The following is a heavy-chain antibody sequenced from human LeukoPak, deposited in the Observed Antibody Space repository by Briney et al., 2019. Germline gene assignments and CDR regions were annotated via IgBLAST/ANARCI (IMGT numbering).Heavy chain of an antibody. D-gene: IGHD7-27*01. V-gene: IGHV3-7*04. CDR1: GFTFSSYW. Sequence: GGSLRLSCAASGFTFSSYWMTWVRQAPGKGLEWVADIKQDGSETYYVDSVKGRFTISRDNAKNSLCLHMNSLRVEDPAVYYWARSGVPHGTDVWGQGTTVTVSS. CDR2: IKQDGSET. CDR3: ARSGVPHGTDV. J-gene: IGHJ6*02.